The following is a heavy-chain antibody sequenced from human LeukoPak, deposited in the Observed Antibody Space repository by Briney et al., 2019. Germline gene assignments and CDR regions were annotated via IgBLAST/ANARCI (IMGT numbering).Heavy chain of an antibody. D-gene: IGHD4-11*01. J-gene: IGHJ4*02. CDR1: GYTFTSYY. CDR3: ARQQGLQNLNFDY. V-gene: IGHV1-46*01. Sequence: ASVKLSCKTSGYTFTSYYIHWLRQAPGQGPEWLGIINPIGGTTHFAQKFQGRVTMTRDTSTTTVYMELSSLGSEDTAVYFCARQQGLQNLNFDYWGQGALVTVSS. CDR2: INPIGGTT.